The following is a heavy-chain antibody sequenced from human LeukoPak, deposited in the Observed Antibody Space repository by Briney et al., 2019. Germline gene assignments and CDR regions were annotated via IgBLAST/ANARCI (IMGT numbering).Heavy chain of an antibody. D-gene: IGHD3-10*01. CDR1: GGSISSYY. V-gene: IGHV4-4*07. CDR3: AREPYGSGSYPNWFDP. J-gene: IGHJ5*02. Sequence: SETLSLTCTVSGGSISSYYWSWIRQPAGKGLEWIGRIYTSGSTNYNPSLKSRVTMSVDTSKNQFSLKLSSVTAADTAVYYCAREPYGSGSYPNWFDPWGQGTLVTVSS. CDR2: IYTSGST.